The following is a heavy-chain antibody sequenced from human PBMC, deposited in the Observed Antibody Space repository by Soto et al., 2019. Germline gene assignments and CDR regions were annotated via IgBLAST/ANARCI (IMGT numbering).Heavy chain of an antibody. CDR3: ARWGTAMVTIYHYGMDV. V-gene: IGHV5-51*01. D-gene: IGHD5-18*01. CDR2: IYPGDSDT. J-gene: IGHJ6*02. CDR1: GYSFTSYW. Sequence: PGESLKISFKGSGYSFTSYWIGWVRQMPGKALEWMGIIYPGDSDTRYSPSFQGQVTISADKYISTAYLQWSSLKASDTAMYYCARWGTAMVTIYHYGMDVWGQGTTVTVSS.